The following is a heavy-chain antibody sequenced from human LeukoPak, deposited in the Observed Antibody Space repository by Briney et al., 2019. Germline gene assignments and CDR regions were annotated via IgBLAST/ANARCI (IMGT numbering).Heavy chain of an antibody. D-gene: IGHD3-22*01. Sequence: PGGSLRLSCAASGFTFSSYEMNWVRQAPGKRLEWISYIDKSSTGIQYADSVKGRFTISRDNAKNSVYLQMNTLRVEDTAVYYCARDFGYDDNTGYYYLDYWGQGTLVTVS. CDR3: ARDFGYDDNTGYYYLDY. J-gene: IGHJ4*02. CDR2: IDKSSTGI. V-gene: IGHV3-48*01. CDR1: GFTFSSYE.